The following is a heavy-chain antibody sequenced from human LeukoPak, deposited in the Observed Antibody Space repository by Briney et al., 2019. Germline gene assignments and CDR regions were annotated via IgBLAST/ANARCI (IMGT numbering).Heavy chain of an antibody. CDR3: ARVSRTTMVRGVIAFDY. CDR2: IIPVFGAA. D-gene: IGHD3-10*01. Sequence: GASAKVSCKASGGTFNTYAINWVRQAPGQGLEWMGGIIPVFGAANYAQKFQDRVTITADESTSTAYMDLSSLRSEDTAVYYCARVSRTTMVRGVIAFDYWGQGTLVTVSS. V-gene: IGHV1-69*13. J-gene: IGHJ4*02. CDR1: GGTFNTYA.